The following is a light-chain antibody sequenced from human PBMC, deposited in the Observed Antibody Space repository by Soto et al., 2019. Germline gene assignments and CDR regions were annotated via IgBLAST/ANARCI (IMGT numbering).Light chain of an antibody. V-gene: IGKV1-5*01. Sequence: DIQMTQSPSTLSAFVGDRVTITCRASQSISSWLAWYQQKPGKAPKLLIYDASSLESGVPSRFSGSGSGTEFTLTISSLQPYDFAAYYCQQYNSYMWTFGQGTKVEIK. J-gene: IGKJ1*01. CDR3: QQYNSYMWT. CDR1: QSISSW. CDR2: DAS.